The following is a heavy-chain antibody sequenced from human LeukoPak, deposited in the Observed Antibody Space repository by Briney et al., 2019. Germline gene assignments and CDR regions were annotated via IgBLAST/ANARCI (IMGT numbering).Heavy chain of an antibody. CDR2: ISGSGGST. J-gene: IGHJ4*02. CDR3: AKLGIFGVTIDY. V-gene: IGHV3-23*01. Sequence: GGSLRLSCAASGFTFSSYAMSWVRQAPGKGLEWVSAISGSGGSTYYAGSVKGRFTISRDNSKNTLYLQMNSLRAEDTAVYYCAKLGIFGVTIDYWGQGTLVTVSS. D-gene: IGHD3-3*01. CDR1: GFTFSSYA.